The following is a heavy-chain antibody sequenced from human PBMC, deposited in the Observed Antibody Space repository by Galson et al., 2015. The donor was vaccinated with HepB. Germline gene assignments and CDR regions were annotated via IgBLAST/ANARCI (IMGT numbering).Heavy chain of an antibody. CDR2: ISGSGGST. CDR1: GFTLSSYA. D-gene: IGHD3-3*01. CDR3: AKSISYYDFWSGYYRDYYMDV. V-gene: IGHV3-23*01. J-gene: IGHJ6*03. Sequence: SLRLSCAASGFTLSSYAMSWVRQAPGKGLEWVSAISGSGGSTYYADSVKGRFTISRDNSKNTLYLQMNSLRAEDTAVYYCAKSISYYDFWSGYYRDYYMDVWGKGTTVTVSS.